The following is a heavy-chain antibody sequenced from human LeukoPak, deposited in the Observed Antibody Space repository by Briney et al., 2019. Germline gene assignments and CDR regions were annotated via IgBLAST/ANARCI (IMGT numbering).Heavy chain of an antibody. J-gene: IGHJ4*02. CDR3: AREFQDRDFDY. Sequence: GGSLRLSCAASGFTFSDYYMSWIRQAPGKGLEWVSYISSSGGIIYYADSVKGRFTISRDNAKNSLYLQMNSLRAEDTAVYYCAREFQDRDFDYWGQGTLVTVSS. CDR1: GFTFSDYY. CDR2: ISSSGGII. V-gene: IGHV3-11*01.